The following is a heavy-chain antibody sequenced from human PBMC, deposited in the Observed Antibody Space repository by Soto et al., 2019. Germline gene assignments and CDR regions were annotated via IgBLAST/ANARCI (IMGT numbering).Heavy chain of an antibody. Sequence: QVQLVESGGGVVQPGKCLRLSCAASGFTFSTYGMHWVRQAPGKGLEWVAVIWYDGSNKYHGDSLKGRFTISRDNSKNTLYLQIHNLRAEDTAVYYCGRDGALGDTAVVDSWGQGTLVTVSS. CDR1: GFTFSTYG. D-gene: IGHD5-18*01. CDR2: IWYDGSNK. J-gene: IGHJ4*02. CDR3: GRDGALGDTAVVDS. V-gene: IGHV3-33*01.